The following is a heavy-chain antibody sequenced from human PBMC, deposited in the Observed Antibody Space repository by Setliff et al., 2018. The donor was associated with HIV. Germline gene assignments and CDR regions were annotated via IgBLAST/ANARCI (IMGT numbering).Heavy chain of an antibody. J-gene: IGHJ6*03. D-gene: IGHD3-10*01. CDR3: ARGLPPPLIMVRGVIRFGYMDI. Sequence: KTSETLSLTCAVSGYPITSGYYWAWIRQPPGKGLEWIGSIYHRGISYYKSSLKSRVTISVDTSKNQFSLKLSSVTAADTAVYYCARGLPPPLIMVRGVIRFGYMDIWGKGTTVTVSS. CDR1: GYPITSGYY. CDR2: IYHRGIS. V-gene: IGHV4-38-2*01.